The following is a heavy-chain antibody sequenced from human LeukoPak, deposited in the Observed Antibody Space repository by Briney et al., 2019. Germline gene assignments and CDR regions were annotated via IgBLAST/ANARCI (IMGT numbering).Heavy chain of an antibody. D-gene: IGHD4-17*01. Sequence: ASVKVSCKASGYTFTSYYINWVRQATGQGLEWMGWMNPNTGNTTYAQKVYGRGTMTRNTSISTAYMELSSLRSEETAVYYCARIGERSDYWGQGTLVTVSS. CDR2: MNPNTGNT. CDR3: ARIGERSDY. J-gene: IGHJ4*02. CDR1: GYTFTSYY. V-gene: IGHV1-8*01.